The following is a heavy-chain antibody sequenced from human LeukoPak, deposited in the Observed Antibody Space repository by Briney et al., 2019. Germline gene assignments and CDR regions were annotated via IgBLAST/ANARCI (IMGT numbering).Heavy chain of an antibody. J-gene: IGHJ6*03. V-gene: IGHV3-21*01. Sequence: GGSLRLSCAASGFTFSSYSMNWVRQAPGKGLEWVSSISSSSSYIYYADSVKGRFTISRDNAKNSLYLQMNSLRAEDTAVYYCARIRITMVRGVIYYYMDVWGKGTTVTISS. CDR1: GFTFSSYS. D-gene: IGHD3-10*01. CDR3: ARIRITMVRGVIYYYMDV. CDR2: ISSSSSYI.